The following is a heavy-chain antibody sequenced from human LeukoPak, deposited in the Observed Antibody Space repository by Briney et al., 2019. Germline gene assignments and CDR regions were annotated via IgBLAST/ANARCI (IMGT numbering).Heavy chain of an antibody. CDR3: ARDASLYDSSGYYYLY. CDR1: GGAFSRYA. V-gene: IGHV1-69*13. CDR2: IIPIFGTA. D-gene: IGHD3-22*01. J-gene: IGHJ4*02. Sequence: SVKVSCKASGGAFSRYAISWVRQAPGQGLEWMGGIIPIFGTANYAQKFQGRVAITADESTNTAYMELSSLRSEDTAVYYCARDASLYDSSGYYYLYWGQGTLVTVSS.